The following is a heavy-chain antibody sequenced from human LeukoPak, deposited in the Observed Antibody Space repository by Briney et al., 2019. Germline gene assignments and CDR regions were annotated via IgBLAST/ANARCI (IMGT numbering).Heavy chain of an antibody. CDR1: GFTFSSYS. J-gene: IGHJ4*02. Sequence: GGSLRLSCAASGFTFSSYSMDWVRQAPGKGLEWVSSISSSSSYTYYADPVKGRFTISRDNAKNSLYLQMNSLRAEDTAVYYCARDEKDWGQGTLVTVSS. CDR3: ARDEKD. CDR2: ISSSSSYT. V-gene: IGHV3-21*01.